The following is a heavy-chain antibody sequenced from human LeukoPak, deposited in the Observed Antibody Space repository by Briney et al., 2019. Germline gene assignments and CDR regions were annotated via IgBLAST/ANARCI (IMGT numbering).Heavy chain of an antibody. CDR1: GGTFSSYA. J-gene: IGHJ4*02. CDR2: IIPIFGTA. Sequence: SVKVSCKASGGTFSSYAISWVRQAPGQGLEWMGGIIPIFGTANYAQKFQGRVTITADESTSTAYMELSRLRSDDTAVFYCVTSGSSPGLKDFDYWGQGTLVTVSS. V-gene: IGHV1-69*13. CDR3: VTSGSSPGLKDFDY. D-gene: IGHD2-15*01.